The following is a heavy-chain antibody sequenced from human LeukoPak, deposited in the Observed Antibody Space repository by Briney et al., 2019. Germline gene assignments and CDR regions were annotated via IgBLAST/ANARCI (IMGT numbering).Heavy chain of an antibody. CDR1: GYIFTDYY. Sequence: GASVKVSCKASGYIFTDYYMHWVRQAPGQELGWMERINPNSGGTNYAQKFQGRVTMTRDMSTSTVYMELSSLRSEDTAVYYCARDKIAAAGIWFDPWGQGTLVTVSS. D-gene: IGHD6-13*01. CDR2: INPNSGGT. V-gene: IGHV1/OR15-1*04. J-gene: IGHJ5*02. CDR3: ARDKIAAAGIWFDP.